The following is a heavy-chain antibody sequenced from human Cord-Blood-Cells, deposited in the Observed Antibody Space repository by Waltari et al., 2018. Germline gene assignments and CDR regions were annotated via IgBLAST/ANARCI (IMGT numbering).Heavy chain of an antibody. Sequence: QVQLQQWGAGLLKPSETLSLTCAVYGGSFSGYYWSWIRQPPGKGLEWIGEINHSGSTNYNPSLKSRVTISVDTSKNQFSLKLSSVTAADTAVYYCARERGSSSSGGDVVDYWGQGTLVTVSS. V-gene: IGHV4-34*01. CDR2: INHSGST. CDR1: GGSFSGYY. J-gene: IGHJ4*02. CDR3: ARERGSSSSGGDVVDY. D-gene: IGHD6-6*01.